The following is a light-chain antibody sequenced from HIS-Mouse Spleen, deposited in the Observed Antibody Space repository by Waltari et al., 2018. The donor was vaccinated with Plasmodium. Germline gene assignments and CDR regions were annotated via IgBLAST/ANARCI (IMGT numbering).Light chain of an antibody. CDR3: QQDYNLPYT. J-gene: IGKJ2*01. Sequence: ESVMTQSRATLSLSRGERTTLSCRASQSVSSSYLSWYQQKPGQAPRLLIYGASTRATGIPARFSGSGSGTDFTLTISSLQPEDFAVYYCQQDYNLPYTFGQGTKLEIK. CDR1: QSVSSSY. V-gene: IGKV3D-7*01. CDR2: GAS.